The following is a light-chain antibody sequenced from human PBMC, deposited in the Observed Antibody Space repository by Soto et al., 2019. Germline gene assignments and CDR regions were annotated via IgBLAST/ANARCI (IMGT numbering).Light chain of an antibody. CDR2: DAS. CDR1: QSISSW. CDR3: QQYNSFPRT. J-gene: IGKJ1*01. Sequence: IPMTQSPSTLSASIGDKVTITCRATQSISSWLAWYQHKPGEAPKLLIYDASDLETGVPLRFSGRGSETEFTLTINGLQPDDFATYYCQQYNSFPRTFGQGTKVDIK. V-gene: IGKV1-5*01.